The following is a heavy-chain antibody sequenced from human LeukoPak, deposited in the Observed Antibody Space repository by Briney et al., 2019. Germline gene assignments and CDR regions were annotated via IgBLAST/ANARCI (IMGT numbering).Heavy chain of an antibody. J-gene: IGHJ4*02. CDR2: VSISSGTI. CDR3: ARAMSTFGGVRNYFDS. V-gene: IGHV3-11*01. D-gene: IGHD3-16*01. CDR1: GFTFSDYF. Sequence: GGSLRLSCAASGFTFSDYFMSWIRQAPGKGLEWVSFVSISSGTIYYADSVKGRFSISRDNAKSSLDLQMNSLRAEDTAVYYCARAMSTFGGVRNYFDSWGQGTLVTVSS.